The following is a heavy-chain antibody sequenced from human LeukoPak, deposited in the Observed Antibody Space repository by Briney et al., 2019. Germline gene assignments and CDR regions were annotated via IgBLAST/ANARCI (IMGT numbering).Heavy chain of an antibody. D-gene: IGHD1-1*01. CDR1: GFTFSAYA. V-gene: IGHV3-49*04. Sequence: GGSLRLSCAASGFTFSAYAMSWVRQAPGKGLEWVGFIRSKAYGETADYAASVKGRFTISRDDSKAIAYLQMNSLKTEDTAVYHCTRDRGAYNLYDYWGQGTLVTVSS. J-gene: IGHJ4*02. CDR2: IRSKAYGETA. CDR3: TRDRGAYNLYDY.